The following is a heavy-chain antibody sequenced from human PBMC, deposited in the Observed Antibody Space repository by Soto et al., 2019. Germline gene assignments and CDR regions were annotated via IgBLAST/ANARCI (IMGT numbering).Heavy chain of an antibody. CDR3: ARDPQSLYSSGWPLNY. V-gene: IGHV1-18*01. CDR2: ISAYNGNT. Sequence: QVQLVQSGAEVKKPGASVKVSCKASGYTFTSYGISWVRQAPGQGLEWMGWISAYNGNTNYAQKLQGRVTMTTDTSTITAYMELRSLRSDDRAVYYCARDPQSLYSSGWPLNYCGQGTLVTVSS. J-gene: IGHJ4*02. CDR1: GYTFTSYG. D-gene: IGHD6-19*01.